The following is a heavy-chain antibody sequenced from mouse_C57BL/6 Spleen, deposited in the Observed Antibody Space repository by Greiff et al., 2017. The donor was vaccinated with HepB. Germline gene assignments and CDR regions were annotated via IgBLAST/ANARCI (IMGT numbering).Heavy chain of an antibody. Sequence: EVQLQQSGPGLVKPSQSLSLTCSVTGYSITSGYYWNWIRQFPGNKLEWMGYISYDGSNNYNPSLKKRISITRDTSKNQFFLKLNSVTTEDTATYYCARINYYGSSYGYFDGWGTGTTVTVSS. CDR3: ARINYYGSSYGYFDG. CDR1: GYSITSGYY. CDR2: ISYDGSN. D-gene: IGHD1-1*01. J-gene: IGHJ1*03. V-gene: IGHV3-6*01.